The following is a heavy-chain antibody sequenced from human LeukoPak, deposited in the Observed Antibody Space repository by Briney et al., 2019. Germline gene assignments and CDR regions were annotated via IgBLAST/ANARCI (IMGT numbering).Heavy chain of an antibody. Sequence: GGSLRLSCAASGFTFSSYGMHWVRQAPGKGLEWVAVIWYDGSNKYYADSVKGRFTISRDNSKNTLYLQMNSLRAEDTAVYYCAREREGSNYFDYWGQGTLATVSS. J-gene: IGHJ4*02. CDR3: AREREGSNYFDY. D-gene: IGHD1-26*01. CDR1: GFTFSSYG. CDR2: IWYDGSNK. V-gene: IGHV3-33*01.